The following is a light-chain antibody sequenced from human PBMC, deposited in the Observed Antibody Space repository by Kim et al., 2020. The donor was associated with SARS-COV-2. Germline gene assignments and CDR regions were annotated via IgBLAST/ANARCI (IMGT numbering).Light chain of an antibody. CDR3: SAWDSSLSVWV. Sequence: LTQPPSLSKGLRQTATLTCTGNNNNVGDQGAAWLQQHQGHPPKLLSYRNNNRPSGISERLSASRSGNTASLTITGLQPEDEADYYCSAWDSSLSVWVFGGGTKVTVL. J-gene: IGLJ3*02. CDR1: NNNVGDQG. V-gene: IGLV10-54*01. CDR2: RNN.